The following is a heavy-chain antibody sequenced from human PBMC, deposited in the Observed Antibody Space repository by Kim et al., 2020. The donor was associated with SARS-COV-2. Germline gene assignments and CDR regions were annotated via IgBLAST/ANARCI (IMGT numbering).Heavy chain of an antibody. J-gene: IGHJ5*02. CDR3: ASSDCSSTSCYCTNGVCYIGWFDP. Sequence: ASVKVSCKASGYTFTGYYMHWVRQAPGQGLEWMGRINPNSGGTNYAQKFQGRVTMTRDTSISTAYMELSRLRSDDTAVYYCASSDCSSTSCYCTNGVCYIGWFDPWGQGTLVTVSS. D-gene: IGHD2-8*01. CDR1: GYTFTGYY. V-gene: IGHV1-2*06. CDR2: INPNSGGT.